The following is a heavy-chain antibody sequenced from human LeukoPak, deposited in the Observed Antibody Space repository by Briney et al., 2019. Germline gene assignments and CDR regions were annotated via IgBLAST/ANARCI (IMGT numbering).Heavy chain of an antibody. V-gene: IGHV1-8*01. CDR3: ARETSSRYFDY. Sequence: ASVKVSCKASGYTLTSYDINWVRQATGQGLEWMGWMNPNSGRTGYAQNFQGRITITRNTSISTAYMELSSLRSEDTAVYYCARETSSRYFDYWGQGTLVTVSS. CDR2: MNPNSGRT. J-gene: IGHJ4*02. CDR1: GYTLTSYD.